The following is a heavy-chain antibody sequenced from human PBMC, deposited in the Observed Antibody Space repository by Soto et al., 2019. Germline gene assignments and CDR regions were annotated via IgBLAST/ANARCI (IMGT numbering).Heavy chain of an antibody. CDR2: ISSSSSTI. J-gene: IGHJ6*02. V-gene: IGHV3-48*04. Sequence: GGSLRLSCAASGFTFSSYSMNWVRQAPGKGLEWVSYISSSSSTIYYADSVKGRFTISRDNSKNSLYLQVNSLRAEDSAVYDCARESTYYDVWSGYFSGMDVWGQGTTVTVSS. D-gene: IGHD3-3*01. CDR1: GFTFSSYS. CDR3: ARESTYYDVWSGYFSGMDV.